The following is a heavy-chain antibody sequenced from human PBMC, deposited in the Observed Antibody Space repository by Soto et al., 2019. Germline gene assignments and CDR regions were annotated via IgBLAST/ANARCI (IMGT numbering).Heavy chain of an antibody. Sequence: GGSLRLSCAASGFTFSSYSMNWVRQAPGEGLEWVSSISSNSSSTYYADSVKGRFTISRDNSRNNLFLQMSSLRAEDTAVCYCARISVTSSTDYWGQGTVVTVSS. CDR2: ISSNSSST. V-gene: IGHV3-21*04. CDR3: ARISVTSSTDY. J-gene: IGHJ4*02. CDR1: GFTFSSYS. D-gene: IGHD2-2*01.